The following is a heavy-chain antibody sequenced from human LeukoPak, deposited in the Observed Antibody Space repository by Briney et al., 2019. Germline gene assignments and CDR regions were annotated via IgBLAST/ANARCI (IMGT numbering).Heavy chain of an antibody. V-gene: IGHV3-48*01. D-gene: IGHD3-22*01. CDR3: AMGISNYYDSSGYLYYFDY. CDR1: RFTFSNYD. CDR2: ISSSGGDI. Sequence: PGGPQRLSCEASRFTFSNYDINCVRQAPGKGLEWVSYISSSGGDIYYADSVRGRFIISRDNARNSLYLQMNSLRAEDAALYYCAMGISNYYDSSGYLYYFDYWGQETLVTVAS. J-gene: IGHJ4*02.